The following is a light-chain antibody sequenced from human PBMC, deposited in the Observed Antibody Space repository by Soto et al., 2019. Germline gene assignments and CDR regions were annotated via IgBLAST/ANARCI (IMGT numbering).Light chain of an antibody. J-gene: IGLJ3*02. Sequence: QSALTQPPSASGSPGQSVAISCTGTSSDVGGYNYVSWYQQHPGKAPKLMIYEVSNRPSGVSNRFSGSKSGSTASLTISGLQAEDEADYYCSSYTTSSTLVLFGGGTKVTVL. V-gene: IGLV2-14*01. CDR3: SSYTTSSTLVL. CDR2: EVS. CDR1: SSDVGGYNY.